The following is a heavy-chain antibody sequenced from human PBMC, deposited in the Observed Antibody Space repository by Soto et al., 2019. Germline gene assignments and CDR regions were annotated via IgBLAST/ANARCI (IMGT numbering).Heavy chain of an antibody. CDR2: ISAYNANA. V-gene: IGHV1-18*01. Sequence: QIQLLQSGAEVKKPGASVKVTCKAPGYTFRNFGISWLRQAPGQGLEWMGWISAYNANANYAQKFQGRLTMTADTSTSTAYMELRSLRSDDTAVYYCARENSYFDYWGQGTLVTVSS. CDR3: ARENSYFDY. CDR1: GYTFRNFG. J-gene: IGHJ4*02.